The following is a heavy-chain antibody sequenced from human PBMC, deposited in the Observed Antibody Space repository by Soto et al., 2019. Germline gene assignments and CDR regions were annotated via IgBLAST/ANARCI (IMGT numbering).Heavy chain of an antibody. CDR3: ARHRASGWYLAHTWFYP. J-gene: IGHJ5*02. Sequence: QVQLVQSGAEVKKPGASVKVSCKASGYTFTSYGISWVRQAPGQGLEWMGWISAYNGNTNFARKLQGRVTMTTDTSTSTAYMGLRSLRSDATAVHYWARHRASGWYLAHTWFYPWGQGTLVTVSS. CDR2: ISAYNGNT. V-gene: IGHV1-18*01. D-gene: IGHD6-19*01. CDR1: GYTFTSYG.